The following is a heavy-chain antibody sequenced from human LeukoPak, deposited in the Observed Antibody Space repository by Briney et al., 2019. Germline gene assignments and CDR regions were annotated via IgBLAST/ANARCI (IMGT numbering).Heavy chain of an antibody. D-gene: IGHD3-10*01. CDR3: ARGPVSFGSGTLDY. V-gene: IGHV6-1*01. Sequence: SQTLSLTCAISGDSVYSNSAAGNWIRQSPSRGLEWLGRTYYRSKWYNDYAVSVKSRVTINPDTTKNQSSLRLTSVTAADTAVYYCARGPVSFGSGTLDYWGQGTLVTVSS. J-gene: IGHJ4*02. CDR2: TYYRSKWYN. CDR1: GDSVYSNSAA.